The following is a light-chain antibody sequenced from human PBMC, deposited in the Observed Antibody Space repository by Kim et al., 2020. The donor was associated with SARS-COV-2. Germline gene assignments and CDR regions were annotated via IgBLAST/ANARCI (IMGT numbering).Light chain of an antibody. CDR3: QQYGDSLT. CDR1: QSVISSY. J-gene: IGKJ4*01. V-gene: IGKV3-20*01. Sequence: LSQGEEATLVCRASQSVISSYLAWYHQKPGQPPRLLIYGTSNRASGIPDRFSGSGSGTHFSLTINRLEPEDCGVYFCQQYGDSLTFGGGTKVDIK. CDR2: GTS.